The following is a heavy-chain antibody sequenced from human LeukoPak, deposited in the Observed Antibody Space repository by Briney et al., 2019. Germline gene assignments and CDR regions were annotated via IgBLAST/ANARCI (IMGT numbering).Heavy chain of an antibody. J-gene: IGHJ4*02. V-gene: IGHV3-23*01. D-gene: IGHD3-22*01. Sequence: PGGSLRLSCAASGFTLRNYAMSWVRQAPGKGLEWVSSISSKGELTFYADSVKGRFTISRDNSESTLYLQMNILRAEDTAIYYCTRDRPNYYGSDGHYYRRNGDYWGQGTLVTVSS. CDR3: TRDRPNYYGSDGHYYRRNGDY. CDR1: GFTLRNYA. CDR2: ISSKGELT.